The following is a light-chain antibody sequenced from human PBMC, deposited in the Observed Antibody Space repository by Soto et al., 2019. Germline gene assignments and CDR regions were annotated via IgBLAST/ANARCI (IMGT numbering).Light chain of an antibody. V-gene: IGKV3-15*01. CDR1: QSVSSD. CDR3: QQYNNWPPLT. J-gene: IGKJ4*01. Sequence: EIVMTQSPATLSVSPGEGATLSCRASQSVSSDLAWFQQKPGQAPRLLIYGASTRATGIPARFSGSGSGTEFTLTISSLQSEDFAVYYCQQYNNWPPLTFGGGTKVEIK. CDR2: GAS.